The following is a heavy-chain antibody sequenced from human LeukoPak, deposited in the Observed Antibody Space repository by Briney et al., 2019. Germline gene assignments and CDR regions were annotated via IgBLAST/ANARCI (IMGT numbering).Heavy chain of an antibody. Sequence: GSVKDSCKASGYTFTTYYMHWVRQALGQGLVGMGLINPSGGGTRYAQKFQGRVTMTRDTSTSTVYMELSSLRPEDTAVYYCASGYKTVSVFDLWGEGTLVTVS. CDR1: GYTFTTYY. J-gene: IGHJ4*02. D-gene: IGHD5-24*01. V-gene: IGHV1-46*01. CDR3: ASGYKTVSVFDL. CDR2: INPSGGGT.